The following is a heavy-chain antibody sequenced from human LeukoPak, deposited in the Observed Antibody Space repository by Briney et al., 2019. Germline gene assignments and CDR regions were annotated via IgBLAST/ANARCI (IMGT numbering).Heavy chain of an antibody. CDR3: AKRVRRPSGWYAGFDY. Sequence: GGSLRLSCAASGFTFSSYAMSWVRQAPGKGLEWVSAISGSGGSTYYADSVKGRFTISRDNSKNTLYLQMNSLRAEDTAVYYCAKRVRRPSGWYAGFDYWGQGTLVTVSS. V-gene: IGHV3-23*01. D-gene: IGHD6-19*01. CDR2: ISGSGGST. J-gene: IGHJ4*02. CDR1: GFTFSSYA.